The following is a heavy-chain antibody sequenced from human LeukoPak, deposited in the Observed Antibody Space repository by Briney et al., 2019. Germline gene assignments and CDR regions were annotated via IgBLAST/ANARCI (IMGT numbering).Heavy chain of an antibody. CDR3: TKEFIWGWDY. Sequence: PGRSLRPSCAPSGFTFSRNSMHSVRHAPGNWLGWVAFIRNDGDETYYADSVTGPFTLSRANTTNSLYLPMNCLLTPEPAITHCTKEFIWGWDYWGEGALVTVSS. J-gene: IGHJ4*02. D-gene: IGHD7-27*01. CDR2: IRNDGDET. V-gene: IGHV3-30*02. CDR1: GFTFSRNS.